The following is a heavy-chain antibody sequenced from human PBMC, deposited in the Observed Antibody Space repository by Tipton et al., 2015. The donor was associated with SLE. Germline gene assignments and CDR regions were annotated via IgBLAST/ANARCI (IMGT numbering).Heavy chain of an antibody. CDR3: ARLADGNRNWFDP. D-gene: IGHD6-13*01. J-gene: IGHJ5*02. CDR1: GGSISSSSYY. Sequence: GLVKPSETLSLTCTVSGGSISSSSYYWAWIRQPPGKGLEWIGHIFHIGSAYYNPSLKSRVTISIDTSTNQFSLKVKSVTAADTAVYYCARLADGNRNWFDPWGQGTLVTGSS. V-gene: IGHV4-39*07. CDR2: IFHIGSA.